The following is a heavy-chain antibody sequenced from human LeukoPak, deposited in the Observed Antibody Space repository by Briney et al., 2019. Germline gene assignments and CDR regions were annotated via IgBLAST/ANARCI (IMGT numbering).Heavy chain of an antibody. D-gene: IGHD3-10*01. CDR1: GYSISSGYY. J-gene: IGHJ5*02. CDR2: IYHSGST. CDR3: ARDSGTTGEVKFDP. Sequence: SETLSLTCTVSGYSISSGYYWGWIRQPPGKGLEWVGSIYHSGSTYYNPSLKSRVTMSVDTSKNQFSLKLSSVTAADTAVYYCARDSGTTGEVKFDPWGQGTLVTVSS. V-gene: IGHV4-38-2*02.